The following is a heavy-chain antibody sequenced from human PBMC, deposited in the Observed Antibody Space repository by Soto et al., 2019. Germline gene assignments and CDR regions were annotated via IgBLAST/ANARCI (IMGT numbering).Heavy chain of an antibody. Sequence: RLSCAASGFTFDDYAMHWVRQAPGKGLEWVSGISWNSGSIGYADSVKGRFTISRDNAKNSLYLQMNSLRAEDTALYYCAKGVSWSDYYYYGMDVWGQGTTVTVSS. CDR2: ISWNSGSI. V-gene: IGHV3-9*01. J-gene: IGHJ6*02. CDR1: GFTFDDYA. CDR3: AKGVSWSDYYYYGMDV. D-gene: IGHD3-3*01.